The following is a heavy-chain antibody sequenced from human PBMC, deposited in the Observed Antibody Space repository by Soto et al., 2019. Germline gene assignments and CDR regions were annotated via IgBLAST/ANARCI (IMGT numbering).Heavy chain of an antibody. CDR2: TYYRSKWYN. Sequence: XTLSLTCAISGDSVSSNSAAWNWLRQSPSRGLEWLGRTYYRSKWYNDYAVSVKSRITINPDTSKNQFSLQMNSVTPEDTAVYYCARSLDAFDIWGQGTMVTVSS. J-gene: IGHJ3*02. CDR3: ARSLDAFDI. V-gene: IGHV6-1*01. CDR1: GDSVSSNSAA.